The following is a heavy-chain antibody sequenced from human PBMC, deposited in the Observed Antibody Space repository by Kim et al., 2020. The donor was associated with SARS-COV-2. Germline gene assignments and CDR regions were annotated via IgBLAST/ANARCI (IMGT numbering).Heavy chain of an antibody. D-gene: IGHD6-6*01. CDR2: T. CDR3: ARETCSSSFDY. J-gene: IGHJ4*02. V-gene: IGHV4-59*01. Sequence: TTSHPSLKSLVTISVDTSKTQFSLKLSSVTAADTAVYYCARETCSSSFDYWGQGTLVTVSS.